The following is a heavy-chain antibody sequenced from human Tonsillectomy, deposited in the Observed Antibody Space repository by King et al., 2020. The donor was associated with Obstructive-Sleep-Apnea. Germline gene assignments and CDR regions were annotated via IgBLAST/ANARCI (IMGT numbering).Heavy chain of an antibody. V-gene: IGHV3-9*01. J-gene: IGHJ4*02. D-gene: IGHD6-19*01. CDR3: AKLSSGWSHYFDY. Sequence: VQLVESGGGLVQPGRSLRLSCAASGFTFDDYAMHWVRQAPGKGLEWVSGISWNSGSIGYADSVKGRFTISRDNAKNSLYLQMNSLRAEDTALYYCAKLSSGWSHYFDYWGQGTLVTVSS. CDR1: GFTFDDYA. CDR2: ISWNSGSI.